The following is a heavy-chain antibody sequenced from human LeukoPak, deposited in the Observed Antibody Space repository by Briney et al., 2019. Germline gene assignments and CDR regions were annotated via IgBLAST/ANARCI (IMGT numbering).Heavy chain of an antibody. CDR1: GFTFSSYG. D-gene: IGHD1-26*01. J-gene: IGHJ5*02. CDR3: AKDLEVGATIGH. Sequence: GGSLRLSCAASGFTFSSYGMHWVRQAPGKGLEWVAVISYDGSNKYYADSVKGRFTISRDNSKNTLFLQMNSLRAEDTAVYYCAKDLEVGATIGHWGQGTLVTVSS. V-gene: IGHV3-30*18. CDR2: ISYDGSNK.